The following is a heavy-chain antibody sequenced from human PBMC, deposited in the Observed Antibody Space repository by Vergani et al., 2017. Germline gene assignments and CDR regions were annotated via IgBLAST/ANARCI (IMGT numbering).Heavy chain of an antibody. Sequence: EVQVVESGGGLVQPGGSLRLSCAASGFIFSDHYMDWVRQAPGKGLEWVSVITGSGGSTYYADSVKGRFTISRDNSRNTLYLQMNSLRAEDTAIYYCAKDGDDYGDFGRRLDYWGQGTLVTVSS. V-gene: IGHV3-23*04. CDR3: AKDGDDYGDFGRRLDY. D-gene: IGHD4-17*01. CDR2: ITGSGGST. CDR1: GFIFSDHY. J-gene: IGHJ4*02.